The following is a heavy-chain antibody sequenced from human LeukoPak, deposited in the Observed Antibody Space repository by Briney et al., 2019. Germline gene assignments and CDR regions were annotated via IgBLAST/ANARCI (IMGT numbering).Heavy chain of an antibody. V-gene: IGHV4-34*01. CDR1: GGSFSGCY. CDR3: ARELVDYDFWSGYYPKYYFDY. Sequence: PSETLSLTCAVYGGSFSGCYWSWIRRPPGKGLEWIGEINHSGSTNYNPSLKSRVTISVDTSKNQFSLKLSSVTAADTAVYYCARELVDYDFWSGYYPKYYFDYWGQGTLVTVSS. J-gene: IGHJ4*02. CDR2: INHSGST. D-gene: IGHD3-3*01.